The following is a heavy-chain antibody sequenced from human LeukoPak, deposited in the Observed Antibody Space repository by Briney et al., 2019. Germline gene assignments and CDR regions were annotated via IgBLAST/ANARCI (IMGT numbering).Heavy chain of an antibody. J-gene: IGHJ6*03. CDR2: IPYDGNNQ. Sequence: PGGSLRLSCAASGFTFNNYGLHWVRQAPGKGLEWVAFIPYDGNNQYYADSVKGRSTISRDNSKNTLYLQMNSLRAEDTAVYYCANTRGGGWFEGYYYYMDVWGKGTTVTISS. V-gene: IGHV3-30*02. CDR1: GFTFNNYG. D-gene: IGHD6-19*01. CDR3: ANTRGGGWFEGYYYYMDV.